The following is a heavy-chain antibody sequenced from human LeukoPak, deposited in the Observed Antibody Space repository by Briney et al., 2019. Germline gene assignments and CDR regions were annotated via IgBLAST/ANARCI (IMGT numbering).Heavy chain of an antibody. Sequence: PGGSLRLSCAASGFTFSSYGMSWVRQAPGKGLEWASAISNSGGSTYYADSVKGRFTTSRDNSKNTLYLQMNSLRAEDTAVYYCAKDLSYGDPVIWGQGTMVTVSS. D-gene: IGHD4-17*01. CDR2: ISNSGGST. CDR3: AKDLSYGDPVI. V-gene: IGHV3-23*01. J-gene: IGHJ3*02. CDR1: GFTFSSYG.